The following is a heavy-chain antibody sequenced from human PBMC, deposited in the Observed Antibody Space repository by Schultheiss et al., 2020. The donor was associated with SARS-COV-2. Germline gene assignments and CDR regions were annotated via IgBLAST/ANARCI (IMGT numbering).Heavy chain of an antibody. CDR1: GYTFTSYG. J-gene: IGHJ4*02. CDR2: ISAYNGNT. D-gene: IGHD6-13*01. V-gene: IGHV1-18*01. CDR3: ARGLPYSSSWYYGY. Sequence: ASVKVSCKASGYTFTSYGISWVRQAPGQGLEWMGWISAYNGNTNYAQKLQGRVTMTTDTSTSTAYMELSSLRSEDTAIYYCARGLPYSSSWYYGYWGQGTLVTVSS.